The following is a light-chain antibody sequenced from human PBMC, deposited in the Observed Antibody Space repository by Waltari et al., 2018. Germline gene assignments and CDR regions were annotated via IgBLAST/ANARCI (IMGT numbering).Light chain of an antibody. CDR2: WAS. CDR3: QQYYSTPIT. V-gene: IGKV4-1*01. J-gene: IGKJ5*01. CDR1: QSFLYSSNNKNY. Sequence: EIVMTKSPDSLAVSLGEWATITCKSSQSFLYSSNNKNYLAWYQQKPGQPPNLLIFWASTRESGVPDRFNGSGSGTDFTLTISSLQAEDVAVYYCQQYYSTPITFGQGTRLEI.